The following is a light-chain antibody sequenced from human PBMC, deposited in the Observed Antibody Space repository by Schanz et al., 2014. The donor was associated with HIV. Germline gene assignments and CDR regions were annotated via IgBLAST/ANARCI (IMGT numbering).Light chain of an antibody. CDR2: QDS. V-gene: IGLV3-1*01. Sequence: SYELTQPPSVSVSPGQTASITCSGDKLGDKYACWYQQKPGQSPVLVIYQDSKRPSGIPERFSGSNSGNTATLTISRAQAGDEADYYCQVWDSSSALFGGGTKLTVL. CDR3: QVWDSSSAL. CDR1: KLGDKY. J-gene: IGLJ2*01.